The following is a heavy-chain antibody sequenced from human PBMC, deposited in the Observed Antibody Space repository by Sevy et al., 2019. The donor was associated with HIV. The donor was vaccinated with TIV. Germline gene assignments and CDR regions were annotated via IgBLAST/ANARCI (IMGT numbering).Heavy chain of an antibody. J-gene: IGHJ5*02. CDR2: INHSGST. Sequence: SETLSLTCAVYGGSFSGYYWNWIRQPPGKGLEWIGEINHSGSTHYNPSLKSRITISVDTSKNQFSLRLNSVTAADTAVYYCARAPPVVGAPGAPSWFDPWGQGTLVTVSS. V-gene: IGHV4-34*01. CDR1: GGSFSGYY. D-gene: IGHD2-2*01. CDR3: ARAPPVVGAPGAPSWFDP.